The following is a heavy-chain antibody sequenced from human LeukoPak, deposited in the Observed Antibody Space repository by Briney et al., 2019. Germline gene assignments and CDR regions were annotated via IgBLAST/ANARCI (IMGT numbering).Heavy chain of an antibody. Sequence: SETLSLTCTVSGGSISSYYWSWIRQPPGKGLEWIGYIYYSGSTNYNPSLKSRVTISVDTSKNQFSLRLSSLTAADTALYYCARDRKYYYHMDVWGKGTTVTVSS. D-gene: IGHD1-14*01. CDR2: IYYSGST. CDR1: GGSISSYY. CDR3: ARDRKYYYHMDV. J-gene: IGHJ6*03. V-gene: IGHV4-59*12.